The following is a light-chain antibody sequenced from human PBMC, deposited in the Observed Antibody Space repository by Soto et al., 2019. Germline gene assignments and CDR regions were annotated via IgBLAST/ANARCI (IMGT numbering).Light chain of an antibody. J-gene: IGLJ3*02. Sequence: QSALTQPASVSGSPGQSITISCTGTSSDAGNYNFVSWYQHHTGKAPKVIIYEDSTRPSGVSNRISGSKSGNTASLTNSGLQAEDAADYYCCSYAGSSTSWVFGGGTKVTVL. CDR1: SSDAGNYNF. CDR2: EDS. V-gene: IGLV2-23*01. CDR3: CSYAGSSTSWV.